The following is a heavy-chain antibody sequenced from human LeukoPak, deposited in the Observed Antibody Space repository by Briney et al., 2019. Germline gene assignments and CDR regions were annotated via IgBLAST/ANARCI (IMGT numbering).Heavy chain of an antibody. V-gene: IGHV1-18*01. CDR2: ISAYNGNT. CDR3: ARTYDYVWGTPTNDAFDS. CDR1: GYTFTSYG. J-gene: IGHJ3*02. D-gene: IGHD3-16*01. Sequence: PSVKLSCTSSGYTFTSYGISWVRQAPGQGLEWMGWISAYNGNTNYAHKLQGRVTMTTDTSTSTAYMELRSLRSDDTAVYYCARTYDYVWGTPTNDAFDSWGQGTMVTVSS.